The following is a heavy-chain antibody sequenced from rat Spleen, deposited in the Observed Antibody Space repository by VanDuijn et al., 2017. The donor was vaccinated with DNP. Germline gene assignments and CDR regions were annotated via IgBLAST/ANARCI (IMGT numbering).Heavy chain of an antibody. Sequence: EVQLVESGGGLVQPGRSMKLSCAASGFTFSDYYMAWVRQAPKKGLEWVASISYEGSSTYYGDSVKGRFTISRDSAQSTLYLQMNSLRSEDTATYYCVRQELRRLYWFAHWGQGTLVTVSS. J-gene: IGHJ3*01. CDR1: GFTFSDYY. CDR2: ISYEGSST. D-gene: IGHD1-11*01. V-gene: IGHV5-22*01. CDR3: VRQELRRLYWFAH.